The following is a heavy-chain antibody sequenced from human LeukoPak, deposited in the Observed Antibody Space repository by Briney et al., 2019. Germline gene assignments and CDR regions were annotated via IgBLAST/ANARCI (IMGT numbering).Heavy chain of an antibody. CDR2: INPNSGGT. Sequence: ASVKVSCKASGYTFTGYYMHWVRQAPGQGLEWMGWINPNSGGTNYAQKFQGWVTMTRDTSISTAYMELSRLRSDDTAVYYCARDGGDILTGYDAFDIWGQGTMVTVSS. CDR1: GYTFTGYY. J-gene: IGHJ3*02. D-gene: IGHD3-9*01. V-gene: IGHV1-2*04. CDR3: ARDGGDILTGYDAFDI.